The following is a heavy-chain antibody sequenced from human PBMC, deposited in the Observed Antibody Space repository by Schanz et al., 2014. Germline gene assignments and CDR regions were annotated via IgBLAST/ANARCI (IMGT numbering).Heavy chain of an antibody. CDR2: ITGASDHI. Sequence: EVQLVESGGGLVQPGGSLRLSCAASGFNFSDYAMCWVRQAPGKGLEWVSGITGASDHIDYAESVKGRFTVSRDNSKNTLYLQLNSLRAEDTAVYYCARDFHGYGPHLDYWGQGSLVTVSS. CDR1: GFNFSDYA. CDR3: ARDFHGYGPHLDY. D-gene: IGHD5-12*01. V-gene: IGHV3-23*04. J-gene: IGHJ4*02.